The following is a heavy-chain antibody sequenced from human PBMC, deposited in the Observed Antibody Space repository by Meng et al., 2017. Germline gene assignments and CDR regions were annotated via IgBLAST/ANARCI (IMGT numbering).Heavy chain of an antibody. Sequence: ASVKVSCKASGYTFTGYYMHWVRQAPGQGLEWMGRINPNSGGTNYAQKFQGRVTMTRDTSISTAYMELSRLGSDDTAVYYCARVPSAGATNSPNYWGQGTLVTVSS. V-gene: IGHV1-2*06. J-gene: IGHJ4*02. CDR2: INPNSGGT. CDR1: GYTFTGYY. D-gene: IGHD1-26*01. CDR3: ARVPSAGATNSPNY.